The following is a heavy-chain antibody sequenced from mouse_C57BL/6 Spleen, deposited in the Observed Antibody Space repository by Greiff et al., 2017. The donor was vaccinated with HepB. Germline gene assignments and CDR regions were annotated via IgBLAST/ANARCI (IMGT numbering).Heavy chain of an antibody. CDR3: ARWGYGNYEYFDV. CDR2: INPNNGGT. J-gene: IGHJ1*03. V-gene: IGHV1-26*01. D-gene: IGHD2-1*01. CDR1: GYTFTDYY. Sequence: EVQLQQSGPELVKPGASVKISCKASGYTFTDYYMNWVKQSHGKSLEWIGDINPNNGGTSYNQKFKGKATLTVDKSSSTAYMELRSLTSEDSAVYYCARWGYGNYEYFDVWGTGTTVTVSS.